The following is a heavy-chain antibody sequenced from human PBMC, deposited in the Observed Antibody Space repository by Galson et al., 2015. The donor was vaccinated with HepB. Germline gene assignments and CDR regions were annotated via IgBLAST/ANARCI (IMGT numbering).Heavy chain of an antibody. CDR2: ISAYNGNT. D-gene: IGHD1-1*01. V-gene: IGHV1-18*01. CDR1: GYTFTSYG. Sequence: SVKVSCKAAGYTFTSYGISWVRQAPGQGLEWMGRISAYNGNTNYAQKLQGRVTMTTDTSTSTAYTELRSLRSDDTAVYYCARTTRPYYYYMDVWGKGTTVTVSS. CDR3: ARTTRPYYYYMDV. J-gene: IGHJ6*03.